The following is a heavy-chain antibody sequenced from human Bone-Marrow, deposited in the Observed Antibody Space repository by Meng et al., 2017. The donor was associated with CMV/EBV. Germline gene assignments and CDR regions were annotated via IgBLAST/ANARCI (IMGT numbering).Heavy chain of an antibody. CDR1: GFTFSSYA. V-gene: IGHV3-23*03. Sequence: GESLKISCAASGFTFSSYAMSWVRQAPGKGLEWVSVIYSGGSSTYYADSVKGRFTISRDNSKNTLYLQMNSLRAEDTAVYYCAKGRFAVVPAAINYWAQGTLVTVSS. CDR2: IYSGGSST. CDR3: AKGRFAVVPAAINY. J-gene: IGHJ4*02. D-gene: IGHD2-2*02.